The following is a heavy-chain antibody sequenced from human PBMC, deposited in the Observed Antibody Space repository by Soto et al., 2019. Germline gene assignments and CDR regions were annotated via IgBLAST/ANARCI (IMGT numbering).Heavy chain of an antibody. CDR2: IYPADSKA. J-gene: IGHJ6*02. V-gene: IGHV5-51*01. D-gene: IGHD3-16*01. CDR3: ARRMSGPLRLVNVYYGMDV. CDR1: GYTFTNYW. Sequence: EVELVQSGAEGKKPGDSLTISCTASGYTFTNYWLAWVRQVPGKGLEFLGVIYPADSKAKYSPSFEGQVSISVDKSTSTSYLRWSSLRASDSGIYYCARRMSGPLRLVNVYYGMDVWGQGTTVIVSS.